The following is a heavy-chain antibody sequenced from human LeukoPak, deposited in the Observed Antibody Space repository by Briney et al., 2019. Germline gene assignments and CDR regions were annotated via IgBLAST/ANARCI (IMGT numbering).Heavy chain of an antibody. V-gene: IGHV5-51*01. CDR1: GYTFTHNW. J-gene: IGHJ4*02. Sequence: GESLKISCKVSGYTFTHNWIGWVRQMPGKGLEWMGIIYPGDSDTRYSPSFQGQVTISADQSISSIYLQWSSLKASDTAMYYCATFSGHYFDYWGRGTQVTVSS. CDR3: ATFSGHYFDY. CDR2: IYPGDSDT.